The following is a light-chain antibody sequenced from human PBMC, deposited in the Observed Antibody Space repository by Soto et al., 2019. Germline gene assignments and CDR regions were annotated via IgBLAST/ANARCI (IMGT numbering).Light chain of an antibody. V-gene: IGKV3-20*01. CDR3: QQYISSPRT. Sequence: EIVLTQSPGTLSLSPGERATLSCRASQSVSSNYLAWYQQKPGQAPRLLIYGASSRATGIPDRFSGSGSGTDFTLTISRLEPEDFAVYYCQQYISSPRTFCQGTKVEIK. CDR2: GAS. CDR1: QSVSSNY. J-gene: IGKJ1*01.